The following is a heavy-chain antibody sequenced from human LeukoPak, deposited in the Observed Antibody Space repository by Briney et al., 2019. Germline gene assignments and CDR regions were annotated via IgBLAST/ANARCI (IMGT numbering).Heavy chain of an antibody. D-gene: IGHD5-12*01. Sequence: SETLSLTCTVSGASISRYFWNWIRQPPGKELEWIVYISSGGSTNYNPSLKSRVTISIDTSKNQFSLKLTSATAADTAVYYCARGDDYKSTLFDYWGQGTLVTVSS. J-gene: IGHJ4*02. CDR3: ARGDDYKSTLFDY. CDR2: ISSGGST. V-gene: IGHV4-59*01. CDR1: GASISRYF.